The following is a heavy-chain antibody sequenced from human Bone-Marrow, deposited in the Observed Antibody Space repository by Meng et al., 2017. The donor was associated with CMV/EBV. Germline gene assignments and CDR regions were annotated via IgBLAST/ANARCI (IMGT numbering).Heavy chain of an antibody. CDR1: GFTFVDYA. D-gene: IGHD3-3*01. J-gene: IGHJ6*02. Sequence: GGSLRLSCAASGFTFVDYAMYWVRQAPGKGLEWVSGISWNSGSIGYADSVKGRFTISRDNAKNSLYLQMSSLRAEDTALYYCAKGDTIFGHTSWVFGRDVWGQGTTVTVSS. CDR3: AKGDTIFGHTSWVFGRDV. CDR2: ISWNSGSI. V-gene: IGHV3-9*01.